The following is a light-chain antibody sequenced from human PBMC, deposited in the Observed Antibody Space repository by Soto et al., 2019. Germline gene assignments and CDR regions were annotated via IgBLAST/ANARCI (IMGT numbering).Light chain of an antibody. Sequence: DIQMTQSPSSLSASVGERVTIPCRASQSIDTYLNWYQQKPGKAPKLLIYAASSLQSGVPSRFSGSGSGTDFTLTISSLQPEDFATYYCQQSYSTPRTFGQGTRLEIK. CDR3: QQSYSTPRT. CDR1: QSIDTY. J-gene: IGKJ5*01. V-gene: IGKV1-39*01. CDR2: AAS.